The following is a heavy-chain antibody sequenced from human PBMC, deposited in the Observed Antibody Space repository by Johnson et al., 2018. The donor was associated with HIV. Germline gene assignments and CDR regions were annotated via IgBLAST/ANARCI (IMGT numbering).Heavy chain of an antibody. J-gene: IGHJ3*02. CDR1: GFTFSDYY. D-gene: IGHD2-15*01. CDR3: VWYCSGGCSSAFDI. Sequence: QVQLVESGGGLVKPGGSLRLSCAASGFTFSDYYMSWIRQAPGKGLEWVSYISSSGSTIYYADSVKGRFTISRDNAKNSLYLQMNSQRAEDTAVYYCVWYCSGGCSSAFDIWGQGTMVTVSS. CDR2: ISSSGSTI. V-gene: IGHV3-11*04.